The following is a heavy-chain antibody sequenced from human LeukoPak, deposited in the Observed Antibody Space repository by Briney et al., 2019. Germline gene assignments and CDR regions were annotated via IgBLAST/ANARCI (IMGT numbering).Heavy chain of an antibody. J-gene: IGHJ4*02. D-gene: IGHD6-19*01. Sequence: SVKVSCKASGFTFTSSAMQWVRQARGQRLEWIGWIVVGSGNTNYAQKFQERVTITRDMSTSTAYMELSSLRSEDTAVYYCATSITVAGSLDYWGQGTLVTVSS. CDR1: GFTFTSSA. CDR2: IVVGSGNT. V-gene: IGHV1-58*02. CDR3: ATSITVAGSLDY.